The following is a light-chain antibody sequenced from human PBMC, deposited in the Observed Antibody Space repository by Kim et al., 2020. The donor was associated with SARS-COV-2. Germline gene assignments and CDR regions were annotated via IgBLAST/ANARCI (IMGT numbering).Light chain of an antibody. CDR1: SSDVGGYNY. Sequence: GQSVTISCTVTSSDVGGYNYVSWYQQHPGKAPKLIIYDVSYRPSGVSNRFSGSKSDNTASLTISGLQAEDETDYYCSSYTSTSPVLFGGGTQLTVL. CDR3: SSYTSTSPVL. CDR2: DVS. V-gene: IGLV2-14*03. J-gene: IGLJ3*02.